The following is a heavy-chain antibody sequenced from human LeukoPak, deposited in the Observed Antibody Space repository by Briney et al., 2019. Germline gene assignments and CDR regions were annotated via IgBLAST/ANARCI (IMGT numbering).Heavy chain of an antibody. D-gene: IGHD4-17*01. CDR2: ISGSGGST. Sequence: GGSLRLSCAASGFTFSSYAMGWVRQAPGKGLEWVSAISGSGGSTYYADSVKGRFTISRDNSKNTLYLQMNSLRAEDTAVYYCAKATTGHWYFDLWGRGTLVTVSS. CDR1: GFTFSSYA. J-gene: IGHJ2*01. CDR3: AKATTGHWYFDL. V-gene: IGHV3-23*01.